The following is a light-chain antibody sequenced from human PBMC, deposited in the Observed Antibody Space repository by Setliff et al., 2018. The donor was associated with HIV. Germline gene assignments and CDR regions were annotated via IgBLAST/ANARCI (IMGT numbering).Light chain of an antibody. CDR3: STYTRSSTYG. CDR2: DVS. V-gene: IGLV2-14*01. CDR1: SSDVGGYNY. Sequence: QSVLTQPASVSGSPGQSITISCTGTSSDVGGYNYVSWYQQHPGKAPKLMIYDVSNRPSGVSNRFSGSKSGNTASLTISGLQAEDEADYYCSTYTRSSTYGFGTGTKVTVL. J-gene: IGLJ1*01.